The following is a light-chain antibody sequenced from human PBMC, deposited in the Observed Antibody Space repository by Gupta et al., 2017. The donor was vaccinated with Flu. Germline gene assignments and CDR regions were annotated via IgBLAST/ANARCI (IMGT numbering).Light chain of an antibody. J-gene: IGLJ1*01. CDR1: SSDVGGYNY. V-gene: IGLV2-8*01. CDR2: EVS. Sequence: SALTQPPSASGSPGPSVTISCTGTSSDVGGYNYVSWYQQHPGKAPKLMIYEVSKRPSGVPDRFSGSKSGNRASLTVSGLRAEEEADYYCSSYAGGNKEVFGTGTKVTVL. CDR3: SSYAGGNKEV.